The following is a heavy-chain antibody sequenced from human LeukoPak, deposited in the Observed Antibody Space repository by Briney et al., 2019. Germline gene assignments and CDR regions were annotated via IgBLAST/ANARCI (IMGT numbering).Heavy chain of an antibody. D-gene: IGHD5-12*01. Sequence: PGRSLRLSCAASGFTFSNYDMHWVRQAPGKGLEWVATIKEDGSEKYYVDSVKGRFTISRDNAKNSLYLQMNSLRGEDTAVYYCARVSGHSGSPWGQGTLVTVAS. CDR3: ARVSGHSGSP. J-gene: IGHJ5*02. CDR2: IKEDGSEK. CDR1: GFTFSNYD. V-gene: IGHV3-7*05.